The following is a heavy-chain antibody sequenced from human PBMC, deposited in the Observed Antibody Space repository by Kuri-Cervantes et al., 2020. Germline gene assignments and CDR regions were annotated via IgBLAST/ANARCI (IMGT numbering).Heavy chain of an antibody. Sequence: GESLKISCAAYGFTFSSYAMSWVRQAPGKGLEWLSAIVHSGGNTYYADSVKGRFTISRDNSKNTLYLQMNSLRAEDTAVYYCARFRVRGAHFDYWGQGTLVTVSS. J-gene: IGHJ4*02. D-gene: IGHD3-10*01. CDR3: ARFRVRGAHFDY. V-gene: IGHV3-23*01. CDR2: IVHSGGNT. CDR1: GFTFSSYA.